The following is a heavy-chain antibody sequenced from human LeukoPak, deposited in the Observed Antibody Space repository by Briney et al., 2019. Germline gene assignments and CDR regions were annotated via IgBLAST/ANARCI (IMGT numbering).Heavy chain of an antibody. D-gene: IGHD3-22*01. V-gene: IGHV3-7*01. CDR2: IKQDGSEK. Sequence: GGSLRLSCEVSRFTFSSYWMSWVRQAPGKGLEWVANIKQDGSEKYYVDSVKGRFTISRDNAKNSLYLQMNSLRAEDTAVYYCARDHASYYYDSSGSNMDVWGKGTTVTVSS. CDR1: RFTFSSYW. J-gene: IGHJ6*03. CDR3: ARDHASYYYDSSGSNMDV.